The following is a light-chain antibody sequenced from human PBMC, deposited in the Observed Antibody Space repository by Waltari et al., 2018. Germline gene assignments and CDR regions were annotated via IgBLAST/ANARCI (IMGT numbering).Light chain of an antibody. J-gene: IGLJ2*01. Sequence: SGSPGQSITISCTGTSGDVGAHNYVSWYQQHPGKAPQLIIYDVSKRPSGVSNRISASKSGNTASLTISGLQAEDEAHYYCNSYTSSTNVVFGGGTKLTVL. CDR1: SGDVGAHNY. CDR2: DVS. CDR3: NSYTSSTNVV. V-gene: IGLV2-14*03.